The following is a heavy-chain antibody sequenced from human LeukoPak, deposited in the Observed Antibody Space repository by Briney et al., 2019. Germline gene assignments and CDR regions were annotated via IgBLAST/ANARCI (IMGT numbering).Heavy chain of an antibody. CDR2: ISSSYTTI. CDR3: AISGAVAGFNYFDY. V-gene: IGHV3-48*03. D-gene: IGHD6-19*01. CDR1: GFTFSRYE. Sequence: GGSLRLSCAASGFTFSRYEMNWVRQAPGKGLEGVSYISSSYTTIYYADSVKGRFTISRDNANNSLYLQMNSLRAEDTAVYYCAISGAVAGFNYFDYWGRGILVTVSS. J-gene: IGHJ4*02.